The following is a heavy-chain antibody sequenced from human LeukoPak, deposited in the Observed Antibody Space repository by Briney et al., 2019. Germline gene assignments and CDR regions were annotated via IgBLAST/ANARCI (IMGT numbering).Heavy chain of an antibody. V-gene: IGHV3-9*03. Sequence: GGSLTLSCAASGFTFDDYAMHWVRQAPGKGLEWVSGISRNSGSIGYADSVKGRFTISRDNAKNTLYLQMNSLRAEDMALYYCAKDASPYGGKGQSYYFDYWGQGTLVTVSS. CDR3: AKDASPYGGKGQSYYFDY. D-gene: IGHD4-23*01. J-gene: IGHJ4*02. CDR2: ISRNSGSI. CDR1: GFTFDDYA.